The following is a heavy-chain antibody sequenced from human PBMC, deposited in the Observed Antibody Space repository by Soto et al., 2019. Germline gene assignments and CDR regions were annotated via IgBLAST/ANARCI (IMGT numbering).Heavy chain of an antibody. CDR1: GYTFTSYG. J-gene: IGHJ3*02. V-gene: IGHV1-18*01. CDR2: ISAYNGNT. CDR3: ARNKVTTSISGAFDI. Sequence: ASVKVSCKASGYTFTSYGSSWVRQAPGKGLEGMGWISAYNGNTNYAQKLQGRVTMTTDTSTSTAYMELRSLRSDDTAVYYCARNKVTTSISGAFDIWGQGTMVIVSS. D-gene: IGHD3-3*02.